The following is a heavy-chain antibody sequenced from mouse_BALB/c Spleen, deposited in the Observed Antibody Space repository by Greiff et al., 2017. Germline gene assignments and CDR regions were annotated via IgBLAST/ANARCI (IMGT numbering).Heavy chain of an antibody. J-gene: IGHJ3*01. V-gene: IGHV1-53*01. Sequence: QVQLQQPGAELVKPGASVKLSCKASGYTFTSYYMYWVKQRPGQGLEWIGGINPSNGGTNFNEKFKSKATLTVDKSSSTAYMELSSLTSEDSAVYYCARGVITTGAWFAYWGQGTLVTVSA. CDR2: INPSNGGT. D-gene: IGHD2-4*01. CDR3: ARGVITTGAWFAY. CDR1: GYTFTSYY.